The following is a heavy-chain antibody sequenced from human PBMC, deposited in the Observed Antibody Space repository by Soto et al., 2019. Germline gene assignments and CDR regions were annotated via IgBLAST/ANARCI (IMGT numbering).Heavy chain of an antibody. CDR3: ARVAITLIRGLKVDFYSMDV. V-gene: IGHV1-18*01. Sequence: QLVQSGGEVKEPGASVQVSCKASGYTFNNYGITWVRQAPGQGLEWLGWICVYNGNKNYAKMVQGRVPITADTSTSTAHMELRSLQSDDTAVYFCARVAITLIRGLKVDFYSMDVWGQGTTVTVSS. D-gene: IGHD3-10*01. CDR2: ICVYNGNK. J-gene: IGHJ6*02. CDR1: GYTFNNYG.